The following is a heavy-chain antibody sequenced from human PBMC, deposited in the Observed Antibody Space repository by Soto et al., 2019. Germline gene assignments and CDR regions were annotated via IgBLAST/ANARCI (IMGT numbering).Heavy chain of an antibody. CDR3: ARRGFGSWIDY. J-gene: IGHJ4*02. Sequence: QLQLQESGPGLVKPSETLSLTCTVSGGSISSSSYYWGWIRQPPGKGLEWIGSIYYSGSTYYNPSLKSRVTISVDTSKNQFSLKLSSVTAADTAVYYCARRGFGSWIDYWGQGTLVTVSS. CDR1: GGSISSSSYY. V-gene: IGHV4-39*01. CDR2: IYYSGST. D-gene: IGHD3-10*01.